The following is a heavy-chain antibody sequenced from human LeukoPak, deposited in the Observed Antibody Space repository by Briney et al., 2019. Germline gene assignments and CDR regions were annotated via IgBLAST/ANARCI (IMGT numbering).Heavy chain of an antibody. CDR3: ARGLGYPPRGWWFDP. V-gene: IGHV4-61*05. CDR1: GGSISSSSYY. D-gene: IGHD3-16*02. J-gene: IGHJ5*02. Sequence: PSETLSLTCTVSGGSISSSSYYWGWIRQPPGTGLEWVGYIYYSGSTNYNPSLKSRVTISVDTSKNQFSLKLSSVTAADTAVYYCARGLGYPPRGWWFDPWGQGTLVTVSS. CDR2: IYYSGST.